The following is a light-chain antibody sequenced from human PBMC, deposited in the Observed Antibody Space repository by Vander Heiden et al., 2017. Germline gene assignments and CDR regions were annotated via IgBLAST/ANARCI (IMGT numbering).Light chain of an antibody. Sequence: EIVLTQSPGTLSLSPGERATLSCRASQTVSTTYLAWYQQKPGQAPRLLIYGASTRATGIPDRFSGSGFGTDFTLTISRLEPEDFGVYYCHQFVNSLLTFGGGTKVEIK. V-gene: IGKV3-20*01. CDR1: QTVSTTY. CDR3: HQFVNSLLT. J-gene: IGKJ4*01. CDR2: GAS.